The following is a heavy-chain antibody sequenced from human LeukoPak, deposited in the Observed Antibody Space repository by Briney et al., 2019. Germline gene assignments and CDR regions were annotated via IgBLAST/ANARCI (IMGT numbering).Heavy chain of an antibody. CDR3: ARYYCDSSGYYYVWFDP. CDR1: GYSISSGYY. D-gene: IGHD3-22*01. Sequence: PSETLSLTCAVSGYSISSGYYWACIRQPPGKGLEWIGSIYHSKSTYYNPSLKSPVTISVDTSKNHFSLKLSSVTAADTAVYYCARYYCDSSGYYYVWFDPWGQGTLVTVSS. V-gene: IGHV4-38-2*01. CDR2: IYHSKST. J-gene: IGHJ5*02.